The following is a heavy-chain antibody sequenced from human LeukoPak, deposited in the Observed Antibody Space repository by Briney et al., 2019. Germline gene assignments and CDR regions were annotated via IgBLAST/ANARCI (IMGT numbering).Heavy chain of an antibody. CDR1: GFTFSSYG. Sequence: GGSLRLSCAASGFTFSSYGMHWVRQAPGKGLEWVAVISYDGSNKYYADSVKGRFTISRDNSKNTLYLQMNSLRAEDTAVYYCARGEYGSGSYHIDYWGQGTLVTVSS. D-gene: IGHD3-10*01. CDR2: ISYDGSNK. J-gene: IGHJ4*02. V-gene: IGHV3-30*03. CDR3: ARGEYGSGSYHIDY.